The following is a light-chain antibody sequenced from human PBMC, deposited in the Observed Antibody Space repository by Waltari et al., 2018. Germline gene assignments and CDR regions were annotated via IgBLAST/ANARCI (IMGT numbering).Light chain of an antibody. J-gene: IGKJ3*01. CDR3: LQHNSYPFT. CDR1: QGISSY. V-gene: IGKV1-17*01. Sequence: DIQITQSPSSLSASVGDTVTITCRASQGISSYLNWFQQKPGKAPKLLIYAATTLQSGVPSRFSGSGSGTEFTLTISSLQPEDFAAYYCLQHNSYPFTFGPGTKLDIK. CDR2: AAT.